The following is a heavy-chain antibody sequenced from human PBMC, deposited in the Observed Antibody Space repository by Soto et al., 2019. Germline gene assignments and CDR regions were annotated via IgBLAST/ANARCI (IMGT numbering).Heavy chain of an antibody. V-gene: IGHV4-34*01. CDR1: GGSFSGYY. Sequence: QVQLQQWGAGLLKPSETLSLTCAVYGGSFSGYYWSWIRQPPGKGLEWIGEINHSGSTNYNPSLKSRVTISVDTSKNQFSLKLSSVTAADTAVYYCARGYCSSTSCYYNWFAPWGQGTLVTVSS. J-gene: IGHJ5*02. CDR2: INHSGST. D-gene: IGHD2-2*01. CDR3: ARGYCSSTSCYYNWFAP.